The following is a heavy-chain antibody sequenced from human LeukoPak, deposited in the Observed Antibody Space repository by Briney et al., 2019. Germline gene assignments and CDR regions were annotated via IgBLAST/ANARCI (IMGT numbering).Heavy chain of an antibody. D-gene: IGHD2-15*01. CDR3: ASSGPRGGTRGDY. Sequence: GGSLRLSCAASGFTFSSYWMHWVRQAPGKGLVWVSRINSDGSSASYADSVKGRFTISRDNAENTLYLQMNSLRAEDTAVYYCASSGPRGGTRGDYWGQGTLVTVSS. CDR1: GFTFSSYW. J-gene: IGHJ4*02. V-gene: IGHV3-74*01. CDR2: INSDGSSA.